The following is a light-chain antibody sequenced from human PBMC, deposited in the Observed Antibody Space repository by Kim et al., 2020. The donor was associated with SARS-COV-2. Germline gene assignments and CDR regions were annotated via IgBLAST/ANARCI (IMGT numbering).Light chain of an antibody. CDR1: SSDVGGYNY. CDR2: DVS. J-gene: IGLJ1*01. CDR3: SSYTSSSTWV. V-gene: IGLV2-14*04. Sequence: GQSITISRTGTSSDVGGYNYVSWYQQHPGKAPKLMIYDVSKWPSGVSNRFSGSKSGNTASLTISGLQAEDEADYYCSSYTSSSTWVFGTGTKVTVL.